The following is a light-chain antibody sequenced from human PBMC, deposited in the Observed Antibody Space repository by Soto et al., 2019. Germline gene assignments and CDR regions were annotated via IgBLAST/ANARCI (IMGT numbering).Light chain of an antibody. J-gene: IGLJ2*01. V-gene: IGLV3-1*01. CDR3: QAWDSSTVV. CDR1: KLGDKY. Sequence: SSELTQPPSVSVSPGQTASITCSGDKLGDKYACWYQQKPGQSPVLVIYQDSKRPAGIPERFSGSNSGNTATLTISGTQAIDEAYYYCQAWDSSTVVFGGGTKLTVL. CDR2: QDS.